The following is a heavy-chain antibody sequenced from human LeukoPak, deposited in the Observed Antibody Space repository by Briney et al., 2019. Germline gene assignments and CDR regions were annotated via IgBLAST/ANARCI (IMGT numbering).Heavy chain of an antibody. CDR1: GYTLTELS. CDR3: ATKRKDAEYFQH. CDR2: FDPEDGET. V-gene: IGHV1-24*01. Sequence: ASVKVSCKVSGYTLTELSMHWVRQAPGKGLEWMGGFDPEDGETIYAQKFQGRVTMTEDTSTDTAYMELSSLRSEDTAVYYCATKRKDAEYFQHWGQGTLVTVSS. J-gene: IGHJ1*01.